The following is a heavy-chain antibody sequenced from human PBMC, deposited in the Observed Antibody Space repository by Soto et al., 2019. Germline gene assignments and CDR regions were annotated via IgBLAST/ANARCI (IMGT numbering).Heavy chain of an antibody. CDR3: ARDRVGYCSGGSCPPMY. D-gene: IGHD2-15*01. J-gene: IGHJ4*02. V-gene: IGHV1-46*01. CDR1: GYTFTSYY. CDR2: INPSGGST. Sequence: GASVKVSCKASGYTFTSYYMHWVRQAPGQGLEWMGIINPSGGSTSYAQKFQGRVTMTRDTSTSTVYMELSSLRSEDTAVYYCARDRVGYCSGGSCPPMYWGQGTLVTVSS.